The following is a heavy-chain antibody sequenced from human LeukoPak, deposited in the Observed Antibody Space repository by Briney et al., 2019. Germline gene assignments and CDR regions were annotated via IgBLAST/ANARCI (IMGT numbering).Heavy chain of an antibody. J-gene: IGHJ4*02. D-gene: IGHD5-12*01. CDR1: GFTFSSHA. CDR3: AKDDGGGWLYYFDY. V-gene: IGHV3-23*01. Sequence: GGSLRLFCAASGFTFSSHAMTWVRQAPGEGLEWVSSISGSGNSTYYADSVKGRFTISRNNSKNTLYMQRNRLRAEATAVYSWAKDDGGGWLYYFDYWGQGTLVTVSS. CDR2: ISGSGNST.